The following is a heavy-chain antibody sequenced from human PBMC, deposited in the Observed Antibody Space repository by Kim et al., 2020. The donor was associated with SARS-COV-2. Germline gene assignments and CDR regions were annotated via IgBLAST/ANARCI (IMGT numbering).Heavy chain of an antibody. D-gene: IGHD3-9*01. Sequence: GGSLRLSCAASGFTFTNYAMNWVRQAPGKGLEWVSAISGSGGSTKYADSVKGRFTISRDNSKNTVYLQMNSLRAEDTAVYYCAKGLLRYFDWQNWFDPWGQGTLVTVSS. CDR3: AKGLLRYFDWQNWFDP. J-gene: IGHJ5*02. V-gene: IGHV3-23*01. CDR2: ISGSGGST. CDR1: GFTFTNYA.